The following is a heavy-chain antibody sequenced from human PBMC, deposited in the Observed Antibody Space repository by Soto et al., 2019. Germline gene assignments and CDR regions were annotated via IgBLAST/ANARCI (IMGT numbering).Heavy chain of an antibody. CDR1: GFTFSSYV. CDR2: ISGSGGST. V-gene: IGHV3-23*01. CDR3: ARRSSGWYFDY. Sequence: EVQLLESGGGLVQPGGSLRLSCAASGFTFSSYVMSWVLQAPGKGLEWVSAISGSGGSTYYADSVKGRFTISRDNSKNTLYLQMNSLRAEDTAVYYCARRSSGWYFDYWGQGTLVTVSS. D-gene: IGHD6-19*01. J-gene: IGHJ4*02.